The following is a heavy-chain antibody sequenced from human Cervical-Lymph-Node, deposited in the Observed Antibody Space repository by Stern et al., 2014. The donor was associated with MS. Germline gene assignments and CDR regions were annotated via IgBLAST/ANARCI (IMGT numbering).Heavy chain of an antibody. CDR1: GGTLNNYA. Sequence: QVQLVQSGAEVKKPGSSVKVSCKASGGTLNNYAVSWVRQAPGQGLEWIGKIIPFLGIANYAHKFQGRVTLTAAATTSYMEVSSLRSGDTAVYYCARSPDLYDSSGYYFDWGQGTLVTVSS. CDR3: ARSPDLYDSSGYYFD. V-gene: IGHV1-69*09. J-gene: IGHJ4*02. CDR2: IIPFLGIA. D-gene: IGHD3-22*01.